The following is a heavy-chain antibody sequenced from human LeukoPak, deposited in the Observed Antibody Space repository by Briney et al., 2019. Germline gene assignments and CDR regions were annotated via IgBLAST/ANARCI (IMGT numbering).Heavy chain of an antibody. J-gene: IGHJ4*02. V-gene: IGHV4-59*01. CDR1: GGSISSYY. D-gene: IGHD5-24*01. Sequence: SETLSLTCTVSGGSISSYYWSWIRQPPGKGLEWIGYIYYSGSTNYNPSLKSRVTISVDTSKNQFSLKLSSVTAADTAVYYCARVDGYNYPIDYWGQGTLVIVPS. CDR2: IYYSGST. CDR3: ARVDGYNYPIDY.